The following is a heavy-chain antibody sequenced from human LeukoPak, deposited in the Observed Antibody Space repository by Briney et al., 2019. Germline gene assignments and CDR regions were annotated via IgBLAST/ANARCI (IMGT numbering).Heavy chain of an antibody. Sequence: GGSLRLSCAASGFTFSSYSMNWVRQAPGKGPEWVSSISSSSSYIYYADSVKGRFTISRDNAKNSLYLQMNSLRAEDTAVYYCAREIQRDYYDSSGYPIDYWGQGTLVTVSS. V-gene: IGHV3-21*01. CDR1: GFTFSSYS. CDR2: ISSSSSYI. J-gene: IGHJ4*02. CDR3: AREIQRDYYDSSGYPIDY. D-gene: IGHD3-22*01.